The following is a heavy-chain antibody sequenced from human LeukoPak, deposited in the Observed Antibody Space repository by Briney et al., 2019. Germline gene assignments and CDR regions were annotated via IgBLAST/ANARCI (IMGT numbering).Heavy chain of an antibody. J-gene: IGHJ4*02. V-gene: IGHV1-2*02. D-gene: IGHD1-26*01. CDR1: GYTFSNFG. Sequence: ASVRVSCKTSGYTFSNFGINWVRQAPGQGLEWMGWINPNNGGTNSAQKFQGRVTMTRDTSISTAYMELSRLTSDDTAVYYCARHPYSGSYHFDYWGQGTLVTVSS. CDR3: ARHPYSGSYHFDY. CDR2: INPNNGGT.